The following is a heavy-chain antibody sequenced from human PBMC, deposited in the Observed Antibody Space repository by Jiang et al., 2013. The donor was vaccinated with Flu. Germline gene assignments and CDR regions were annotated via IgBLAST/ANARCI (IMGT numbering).Heavy chain of an antibody. D-gene: IGHD3-9*01. J-gene: IGHJ5*02. CDR1: GDSISNSYY. CDR2: VYHSGIT. V-gene: IGHV4-38-2*01. CDR3: ARHGETYYDIFTGSNWFDP. Sequence: GPGLVKPSETLSLTCGVSGDSISNSYYWGWIRQPPGKGLEWIGSVYHSGITYYNPSLKSRVTMSLDTSKNQFSLRLNSVTAADTAVYYCARHGETYYDIFTGSNWFDPWGQGTLVTVSS.